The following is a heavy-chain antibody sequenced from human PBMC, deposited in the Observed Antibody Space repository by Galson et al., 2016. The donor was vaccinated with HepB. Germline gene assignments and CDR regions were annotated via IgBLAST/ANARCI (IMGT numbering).Heavy chain of an antibody. CDR3: ARWTAYCPRPGCPRYHDYFDP. CDR1: GFLVSSSF. J-gene: IGHJ5*02. CDR2: MYPRGDT. Sequence: SLRLSCAASGFLVSSSFMSWVRQTPGTGLEWVTVMYPRGDTHYSDSVRGRFTISRDNSRNSMSLQMTNLRVGDTAVYFCARWTAYCPRPGCPRYHDYFDPWGQGILVTVSS. D-gene: IGHD4-11*01. V-gene: IGHV3-53*01.